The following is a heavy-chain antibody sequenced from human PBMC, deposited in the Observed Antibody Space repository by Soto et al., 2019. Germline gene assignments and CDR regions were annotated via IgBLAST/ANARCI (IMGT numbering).Heavy chain of an antibody. J-gene: IGHJ4*02. V-gene: IGHV1-69*12. D-gene: IGHD2-21*02. CDR1: GGTFSTYP. Sequence: QVQLVQSGAEVKKPGSSVKVSCKASGGTFSTYPISWVRQAPGQGLEWMGGIIPIFGTTNYAQKFQGRVTLTADESTNTAYMGLSSLRSEDTAVYYCARSLSAGDLYFDQGGQGTLVTVSS. CDR3: ARSLSAGDLYFDQ. CDR2: IIPIFGTT.